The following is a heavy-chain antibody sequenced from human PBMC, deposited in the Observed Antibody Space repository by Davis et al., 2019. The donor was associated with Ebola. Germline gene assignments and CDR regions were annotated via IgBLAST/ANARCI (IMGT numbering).Heavy chain of an antibody. CDR3: TKDFDYENGY. CDR1: GFTLRSYN. V-gene: IGHV3-21*01. J-gene: IGHJ4*02. CDR2: ITSSSDHI. Sequence: GGSLRLSCAASGFTLRSYNMNWVRQAPGKGLEWISSITSSSDHIVYADSVKGRFTTSRDNAKNTLFPQMDSLRAEDTAVYYCTKDFDYENGYWGQGSLVTVSS. D-gene: IGHD3-9*01.